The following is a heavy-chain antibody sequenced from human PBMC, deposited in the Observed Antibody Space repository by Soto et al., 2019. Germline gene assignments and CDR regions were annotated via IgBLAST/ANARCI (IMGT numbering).Heavy chain of an antibody. Sequence: QLQLQESGPGLVKPSETLSLTCTVSGGSSSSSSYYWVWIRQPPGKGLEWIGSIYYSGSTYYTTSLKSRVTISVDTSKNQFSLKLSSVTAADTAVYYCASLAALAVAGHDYWGQGTLVTVSS. V-gene: IGHV4-39*01. CDR1: GGSSSSSSYY. J-gene: IGHJ4*02. CDR3: ASLAALAVAGHDY. D-gene: IGHD6-19*01. CDR2: IYYSGST.